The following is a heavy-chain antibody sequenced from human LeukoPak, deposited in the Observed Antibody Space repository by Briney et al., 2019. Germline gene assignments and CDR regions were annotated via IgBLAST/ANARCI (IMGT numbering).Heavy chain of an antibody. CDR3: ARAPITSPFYFDY. D-gene: IGHD2-2*01. V-gene: IGHV3-20*04. J-gene: IGHJ4*02. Sequence: GGSLRLSCTASGFAFDEHGMSWVRQVPGKGLEWVSGINWSGGSTGYADPLRGRFTISRDNAKNSLYLQMDSLRAEDTALYYCARAPITSPFYFDYWGQGTLVTASS. CDR2: INWSGGST. CDR1: GFAFDEHG.